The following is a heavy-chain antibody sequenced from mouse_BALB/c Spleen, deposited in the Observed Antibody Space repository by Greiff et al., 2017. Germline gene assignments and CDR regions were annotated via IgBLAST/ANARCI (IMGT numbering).Heavy chain of an antibody. J-gene: IGHJ4*01. CDR2: IDPETGGT. CDR1: GYTFTDYE. D-gene: IGHD2-2*01. V-gene: IGHV1-15*01. CDR3: TRKGYGYDGYYYAMDY. Sequence: QVQLQQSGAELVRPGASVTLSCKASGYTFTDYEMHWVKQTPVHGLEWIGAIDPETGGTAYKQKFKGKATLTADKSSSTAYMELRSLTSEDSAVYYCTRKGYGYDGYYYAMDYWGQGTSVTVSS.